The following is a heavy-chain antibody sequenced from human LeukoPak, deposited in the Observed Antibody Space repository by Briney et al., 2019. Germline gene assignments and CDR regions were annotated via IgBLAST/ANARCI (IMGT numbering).Heavy chain of an antibody. CDR1: GGSISSSSYY. V-gene: IGHV4-61*05. J-gene: IGHJ4*02. D-gene: IGHD6-19*01. Sequence: PSETLSLTCTVSGGSISSSSYYWGWIRQPPGKGLEWIGYIYYSGSTHFNPSLKSRVTISVDTFKNQFSLKLSSVTAADTAIYYCARGWVQSSGWYFDYWGQGTLVTVSS. CDR3: ARGWVQSSGWYFDY. CDR2: IYYSGST.